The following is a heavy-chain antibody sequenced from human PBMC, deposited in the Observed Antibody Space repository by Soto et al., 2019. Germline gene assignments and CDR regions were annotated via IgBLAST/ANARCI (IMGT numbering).Heavy chain of an antibody. CDR1: GYTFSRYS. D-gene: IGHD2-2*01. V-gene: IGHV1-46*01. CDR2: VNPSGASS. J-gene: IGHJ6*02. Sequence: QVQLVQSGAEVKKPGASVKVSCKASGYTFSRYSLHWVRQAPGQGLEWMGAVNPSGASSTYALKFRDRIIMTTDTSTNTVYMELSRLRSDDTAVYYCAREAPYCTSATCPKFYDMDVWGQGPRSPSP. CDR3: AREAPYCTSATCPKFYDMDV.